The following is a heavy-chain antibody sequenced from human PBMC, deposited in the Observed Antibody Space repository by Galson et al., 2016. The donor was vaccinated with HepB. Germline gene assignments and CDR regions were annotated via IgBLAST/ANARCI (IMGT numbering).Heavy chain of an antibody. D-gene: IGHD2-21*01. CDR1: GDSVYNNGAA. V-gene: IGHV6-1*01. Sequence: CAISGDSVYNNGAAWVWIRQSPSRGLEWLGRTFYRSTWENHYAGSVKNRITISPDTSRNQFSQHLNSVTPEDTAVYYCAKAVWLGRGMDVWGQGTAVTLSS. J-gene: IGHJ6*01. CDR2: TFYRSTWEN. CDR3: AKAVWLGRGMDV.